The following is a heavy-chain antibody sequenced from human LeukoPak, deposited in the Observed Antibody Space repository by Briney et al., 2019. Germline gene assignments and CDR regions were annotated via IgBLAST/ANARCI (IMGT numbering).Heavy chain of an antibody. Sequence: PGGSLRLSCAASGFTFSSYAMSWVRQAPGKGLEWVSAISGSGGSTYYADSVKGRFTISRDNSKNTLYLQMNSLRAEDTAVYYCAKAFNYYDSRGYYEDYFDYWGQGTLVTVSS. CDR2: ISGSGGST. D-gene: IGHD3-22*01. CDR3: AKAFNYYDSRGYYEDYFDY. CDR1: GFTFSSYA. J-gene: IGHJ4*02. V-gene: IGHV3-23*01.